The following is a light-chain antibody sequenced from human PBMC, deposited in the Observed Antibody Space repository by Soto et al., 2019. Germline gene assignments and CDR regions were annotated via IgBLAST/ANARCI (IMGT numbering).Light chain of an antibody. CDR2: RAS. CDR3: QQYETYSGT. CDR1: QTINTW. J-gene: IGKJ3*01. Sequence: DIQMTQSPSTLSASVGDRVTITCRASQTINTWLAWYQQKPGKAPKLLIYRASNLVSGVPSRFSGSGSGTEFTLTISSLQPDDFSIYYCQQYETYSGTFGPGTKVEIK. V-gene: IGKV1-5*03.